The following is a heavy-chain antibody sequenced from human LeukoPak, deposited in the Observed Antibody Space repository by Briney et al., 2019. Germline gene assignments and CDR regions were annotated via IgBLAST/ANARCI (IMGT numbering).Heavy chain of an antibody. CDR3: ARGGPYGSGGGCYSRTSNWFDP. J-gene: IGHJ5*02. CDR1: VDSISTSNSY. CDR2: IYNSEST. D-gene: IGHD2-15*01. Sequence: SDTLSLPCTVSVDSISTSNSYGRWIRQPAAEGLEWIGHIYNSESTNYNPSRQIRVTISVDTSKNQFALKLTSVTAPDTVVYYCARGGPYGSGGGCYSRTSNWFDPWGQGTLVTVSS. V-gene: IGHV4-61*09.